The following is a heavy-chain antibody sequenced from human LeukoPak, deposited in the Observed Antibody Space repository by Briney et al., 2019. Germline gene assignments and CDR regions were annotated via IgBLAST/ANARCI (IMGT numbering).Heavy chain of an antibody. D-gene: IGHD3-22*01. CDR1: GYSFTGLY. J-gene: IGHJ4*02. CDR2: INPQSGAT. Sequence: EASVNVSCKASGYSFTGLYIRWVRQAPGQGLEWMAWINPQSGATNYAQKFKGRITTTRDMSITTAYMEVTTLRSDDTAVYYCARGGDDSGLYFVYWGQGTLVTVSS. V-gene: IGHV1-2*02. CDR3: ARGGDDSGLYFVY.